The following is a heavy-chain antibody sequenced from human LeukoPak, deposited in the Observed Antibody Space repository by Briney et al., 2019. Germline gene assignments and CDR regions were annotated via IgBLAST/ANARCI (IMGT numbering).Heavy chain of an antibody. J-gene: IGHJ4*02. Sequence: ASVKVSCKVSGYTLTDLSTHWVRQAPGKGLEWMGGLDPADGETIYAQKFQGRVTMTEDTSTDTAYTELNSLRSEDTAVYYCATHRTTVITGLVYWGQGTLVSVSS. V-gene: IGHV1-24*01. CDR2: LDPADGET. CDR3: ATHRTTVITGLVY. D-gene: IGHD4-17*01. CDR1: GYTLTDLS.